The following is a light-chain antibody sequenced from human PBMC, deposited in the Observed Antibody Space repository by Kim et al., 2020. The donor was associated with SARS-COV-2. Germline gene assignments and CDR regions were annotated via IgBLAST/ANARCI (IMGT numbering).Light chain of an antibody. CDR2: GAS. Sequence: EIVMTQSPATLSLSPGERATLSCRASQSVNSNFLSWFQQKPGQAPRLLIYGASTRATGIPVRFSGSGSGTEFTLTISSLQPEDFALYYCQQDHTTPYSFGQGTKLEI. CDR1: QSVNSNF. J-gene: IGKJ2*03. V-gene: IGKV3D-7*01. CDR3: QQDHTTPYS.